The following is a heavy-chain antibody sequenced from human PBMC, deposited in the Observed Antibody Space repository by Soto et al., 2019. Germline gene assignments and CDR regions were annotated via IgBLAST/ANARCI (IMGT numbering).Heavy chain of an antibody. D-gene: IGHD6-19*01. CDR3: AKHLKYDSAWPIEH. Sequence: PGGPRRLACAASVFTFSRYAVCLVRQAPGKGLEWVSVFDGSVGHTYYANSVKGRFAISRYDSKNTLFLQMNSLKAEETAVYFCAKHLKYDSAWPIEHWALGTLVTVSS. V-gene: IGHV3-23*01. CDR1: VFTFSRYA. CDR2: FDGSVGHT. J-gene: IGHJ1*01.